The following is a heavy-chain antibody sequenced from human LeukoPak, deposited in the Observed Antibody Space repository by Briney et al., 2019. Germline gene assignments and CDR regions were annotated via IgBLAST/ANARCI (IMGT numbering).Heavy chain of an antibody. CDR3: AKEYYYGSGSYIPDY. CDR2: ISYDGSNK. V-gene: IGHV3-30*18. J-gene: IGHJ4*02. D-gene: IGHD3-10*01. Sequence: PGGSLRLSCAASGFTFSSYGMHWVRQAPSKGLEWVAVISYDGSNKYYADSVKGRFTISRDNSKNTLYLQMNSLRAEDTAVYYCAKEYYYGSGSYIPDYWGRGTLVTVSS. CDR1: GFTFSSYG.